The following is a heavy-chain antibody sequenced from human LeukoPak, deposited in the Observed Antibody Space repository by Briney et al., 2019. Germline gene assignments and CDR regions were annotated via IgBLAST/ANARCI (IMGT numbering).Heavy chain of an antibody. CDR2: ISANGGAT. CDR3: AKASGSPYYFDY. Sequence: QPVGSLILSCAASGFTLSNFAMSWVRQAPGNWLECVSLISANGGATYYADSVKGRFTISRVNSKSTLYLQMNSLRADDTAVYYCAKASGSPYYFDYWGQGTLVTVSS. J-gene: IGHJ4*02. V-gene: IGHV3-23*01. CDR1: GFTLSNFA. D-gene: IGHD3-10*01.